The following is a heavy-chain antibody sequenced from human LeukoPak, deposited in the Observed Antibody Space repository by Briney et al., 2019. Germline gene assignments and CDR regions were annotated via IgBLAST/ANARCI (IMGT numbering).Heavy chain of an antibody. Sequence: PSETLSLTCTVSGGSISSSNYYWGWIRQPPGKGLEWIGSIYYSGSTYYNPSLKSRVTISVDTSKNQFSLKLSSVTAADTAVYYCARVRRKFRIVVVTAIQGYFDLWGRGTLVTVSS. CDR1: GGSISSSNYY. V-gene: IGHV4-39*07. CDR2: IYYSGST. J-gene: IGHJ2*01. CDR3: ARVRRKFRIVVVTAIQGYFDL. D-gene: IGHD2-21*02.